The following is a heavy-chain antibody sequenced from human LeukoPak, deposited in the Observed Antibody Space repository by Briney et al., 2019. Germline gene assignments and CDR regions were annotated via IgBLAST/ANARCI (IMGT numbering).Heavy chain of an antibody. D-gene: IGHD6-13*01. CDR1: GFTFSSYG. J-gene: IGHJ4*02. CDR2: IRYDGSNK. Sequence: GGSLRLSCAASGFTFSSYGMHWVRQAPGKGLGWVAFIRYDGSNKYYADSVKGRFTISRDNSKNTLYLQMNSLRAEDTAVYYCAKDRGSCWSHFDYWGQGTLVTVSS. V-gene: IGHV3-30*02. CDR3: AKDRGSCWSHFDY.